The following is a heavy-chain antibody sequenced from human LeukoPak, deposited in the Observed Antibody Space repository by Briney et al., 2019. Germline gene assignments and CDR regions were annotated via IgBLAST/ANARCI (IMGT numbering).Heavy chain of an antibody. Sequence: TGGSLRLSCAASGFTFSSYAMSWVRQAPGKGLEWVSAISGSGGSTYYADSVKGRFTISRDNSKNTLYLQMNSLRAEDTAVYYCAVDIVVVPAAMADYWGQGTLVTVSS. CDR3: AVDIVVVPAAMADY. V-gene: IGHV3-23*01. J-gene: IGHJ4*02. CDR1: GFTFSSYA. D-gene: IGHD2-2*01. CDR2: ISGSGGST.